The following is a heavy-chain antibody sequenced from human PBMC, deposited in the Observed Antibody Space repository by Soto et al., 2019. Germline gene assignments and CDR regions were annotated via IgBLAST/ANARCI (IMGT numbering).Heavy chain of an antibody. V-gene: IGHV4-39*01. CDR3: ARRGYCTNGVCYYGMDV. CDR2: IYYSGST. D-gene: IGHD2-8*01. J-gene: IGHJ6*02. Sequence: PETLSLTYTGSGGSISRSSYYWGWIRQPPGKGLEWIGSIYYSGSTYYNPSLKSRVTISVDTSKNQFSLKLSSVTAADTAMYYCARRGYCTNGVCYYGMDVWGQGTTVT. CDR1: GGSISRSSYY.